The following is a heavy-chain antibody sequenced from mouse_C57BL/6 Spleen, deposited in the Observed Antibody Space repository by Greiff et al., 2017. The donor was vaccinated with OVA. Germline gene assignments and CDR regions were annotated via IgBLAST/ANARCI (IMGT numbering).Heavy chain of an antibody. J-gene: IGHJ4*01. V-gene: IGHV5-17*01. CDR3: ARRDYGSSYAMDY. Sequence: EVQVVESGGGLVKPGGSLKLSCAASGFTFSDYGMHWVRQAPEKGLEWVAYISSGSSTIYYADPVKGRFTISRDNAQNTLFLQMTSLRSEDTAMYYCARRDYGSSYAMDYWGLGTSVTVSS. D-gene: IGHD1-1*01. CDR2: ISSGSSTI. CDR1: GFTFSDYG.